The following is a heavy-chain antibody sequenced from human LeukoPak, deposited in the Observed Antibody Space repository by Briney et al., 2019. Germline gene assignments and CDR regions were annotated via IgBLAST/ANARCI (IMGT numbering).Heavy chain of an antibody. Sequence: GGSLRLSCVASGFSFSNYWMHWVRQPPGKGLVWVSRISSDGCNIQYADSVKGRFIISRDNAKNTLYLQMNSLRAEDTAVYYCARVIVGATGSDYWGQGTLVTVSS. V-gene: IGHV3-74*01. CDR1: GFSFSNYW. CDR3: ARVIVGATGSDY. J-gene: IGHJ4*02. CDR2: ISSDGCNI. D-gene: IGHD1-26*01.